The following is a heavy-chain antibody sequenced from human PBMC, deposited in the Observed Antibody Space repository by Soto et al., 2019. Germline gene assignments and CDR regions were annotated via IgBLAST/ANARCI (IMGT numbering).Heavy chain of an antibody. CDR1: VVMVMNSS. D-gene: IGHD4-4*01. V-gene: IGHV3-53*01. CDR3: ARDGVTSYGTDV. J-gene: IGHJ6*02. CDR2: IYSGGAT. Sequence: PGGSLRLSCASSVVMVMNSSRSWVRQDPGKGLEWVSVIYSGGATYYADSVKGRFTISRDNSKNTLYLLMNSLRAEDTAVYYCARDGVTSYGTDVWGLGTTVTVCS.